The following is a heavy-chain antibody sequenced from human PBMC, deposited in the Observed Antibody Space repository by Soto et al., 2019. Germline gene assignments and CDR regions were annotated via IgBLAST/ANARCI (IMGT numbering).Heavy chain of an antibody. CDR1: GFSFSNSG. D-gene: IGHD2-8*01. CDR3: ARDYARARCQF. CDR2: ISFDGDK. J-gene: IGHJ4*02. Sequence: QVKLVESGGGVVQPGTSLRLSCTASGFSFSNSGIQWVRQPPGKGLEWVALISFDGDKYYVDSVKGRFPISRDKPTNTMSLQMNRLRPEDTVVYSCARDYARARCQFCGQGTLVTVSS. V-gene: IGHV3-30*03.